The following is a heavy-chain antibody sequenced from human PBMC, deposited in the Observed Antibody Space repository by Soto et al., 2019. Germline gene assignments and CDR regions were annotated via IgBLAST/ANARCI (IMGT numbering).Heavy chain of an antibody. J-gene: IGHJ6*02. Sequence: GGSLRLSCAASGFTFSDYGMHWVRQAPGKGLEWVSSISSSSSYIYYADSVKGRFTISRDNAKNSLYLQMNSLRAEDTAVYYCARYGIGYDSSGYYYYYGMDVWGQGTTVTVSS. D-gene: IGHD3-22*01. CDR2: ISSSSSYI. CDR3: ARYGIGYDSSGYYYYYGMDV. V-gene: IGHV3-21*01. CDR1: GFTFSDYG.